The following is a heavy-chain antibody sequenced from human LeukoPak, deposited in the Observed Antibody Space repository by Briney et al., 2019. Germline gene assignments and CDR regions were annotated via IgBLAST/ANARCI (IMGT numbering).Heavy chain of an antibody. Sequence: TSSQILSLTCTVSGGSISSSDYYWSWIRQPPGKGLEWIGYIYYSGSTYSNPSLKSQVTISIDTSKNQFLLKLSSVTAADTAVYYCARDRYECSGGICSPYNWFDPWGQGTLVTVSS. V-gene: IGHV4-30-4*01. CDR1: GGSISSSDYY. D-gene: IGHD2-15*01. CDR2: IYYSGST. J-gene: IGHJ5*02. CDR3: ARDRYECSGGICSPYNWFDP.